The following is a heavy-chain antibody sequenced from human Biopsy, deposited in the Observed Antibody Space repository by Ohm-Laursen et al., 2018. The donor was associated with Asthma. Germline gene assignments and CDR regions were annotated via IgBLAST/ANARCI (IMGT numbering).Heavy chain of an antibody. CDR3: ARKAGSCISRTCYSLDF. V-gene: IGHV1-69*13. CDR2: INSFFGTT. Sequence: VKISCKSLGGTFNTYVIGWVRQAPGQGLEWMGGINSFFGTTTYPQKFQDRVTITADDSTSTVYMELSSLGSGDTAVYYCARKAGSCISRTCYSLDFWGQGTLVTVSS. J-gene: IGHJ4*02. D-gene: IGHD2-2*01. CDR1: GGTFNTYV.